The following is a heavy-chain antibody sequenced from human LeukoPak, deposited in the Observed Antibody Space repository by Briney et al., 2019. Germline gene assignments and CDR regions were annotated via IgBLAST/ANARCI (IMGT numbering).Heavy chain of an antibody. CDR3: ARDLGRYGGNQGPLDAFDI. CDR2: IYTGGST. V-gene: IGHV3-53*01. CDR1: GFAVSSNY. J-gene: IGHJ3*02. Sequence: GWSLRLSCAASGFAVSSNYMSWVRQAPGRGLEWVSVIYTGGSTYYADSVKGRFTISRDNSKNTLYLQMNSLRAEDTAVYYCARDLGRYGGNQGPLDAFDIWGQGTMVTVSS. D-gene: IGHD4-23*01.